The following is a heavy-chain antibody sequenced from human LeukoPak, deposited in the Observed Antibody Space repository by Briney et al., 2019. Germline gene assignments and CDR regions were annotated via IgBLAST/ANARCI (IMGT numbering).Heavy chain of an antibody. CDR2: IKEDGSDK. D-gene: IGHD2-2*01. Sequence: PGGSLRLSCAASGFTFSNYWMSWVRQAPGKGLEWVANIKEDGSDKYYVDSVEGRFTVSRDNAKNSLYLQMNSLRGDDTAVYYCAKDRMKWRVAAASIEYWGRGTLVTVST. V-gene: IGHV3-7*05. CDR1: GFTFSNYW. CDR3: AKDRMKWRVAAASIEY. J-gene: IGHJ4*02.